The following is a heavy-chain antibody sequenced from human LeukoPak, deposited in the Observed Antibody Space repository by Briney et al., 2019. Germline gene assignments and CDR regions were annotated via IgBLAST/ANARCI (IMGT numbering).Heavy chain of an antibody. V-gene: IGHV3-23*01. CDR3: ARDRGNYYDSSDYYSPLDY. Sequence: GGSLRLSCAASGFTFSSYAMSWVRQAPGKVLEWVSAISGSGGSTYYADSVKGRFTISRDNSKNTLYLQMNSLRAEDTAVYYCARDRGNYYDSSDYYSPLDYWGKGTLVTVSS. CDR1: GFTFSSYA. CDR2: ISGSGGST. D-gene: IGHD3-22*01. J-gene: IGHJ4*02.